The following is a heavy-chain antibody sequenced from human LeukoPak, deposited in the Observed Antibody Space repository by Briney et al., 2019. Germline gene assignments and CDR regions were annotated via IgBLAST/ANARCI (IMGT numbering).Heavy chain of an antibody. CDR2: IKSKTDGETT. D-gene: IGHD1-26*01. Sequence: PGGSLRLSCVASGLTSSNAWMSWVRQAPGKGLEWVGRIKSKTDGETTDYAAPVKGRFTISRDDSKNTLYLQMNRLNIGDTAVYYCITDPGAWAPIWGQGTMVTVSS. J-gene: IGHJ3*02. CDR1: GLTSSNAW. CDR3: ITDPGAWAPI. V-gene: IGHV3-15*01.